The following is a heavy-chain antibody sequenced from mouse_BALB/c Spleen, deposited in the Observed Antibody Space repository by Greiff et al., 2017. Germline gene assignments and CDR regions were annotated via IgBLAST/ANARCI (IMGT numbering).Heavy chain of an antibody. Sequence: QVQLKQSGAELMKPGASVKISCKATGYTFSSYWIEWVKQRPGHGLEWIGEILPGSGSTNYNEKFKGKATFTADTSSNTAYMQLSSLTSEDSAVYYCASLLRLRAMDYWGQGTSVTVSS. CDR3: ASLLRLRAMDY. CDR2: ILPGSGST. CDR1: GYTFSSYW. J-gene: IGHJ4*01. V-gene: IGHV1-9*01. D-gene: IGHD1-2*01.